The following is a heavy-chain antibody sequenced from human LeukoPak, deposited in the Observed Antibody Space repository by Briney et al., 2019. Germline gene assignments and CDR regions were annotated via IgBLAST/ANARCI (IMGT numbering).Heavy chain of an antibody. Sequence: GGSLRLSCAASGFTFSSYAMSWVRQAPGKGLEWVSAISGSGGSTYYADSVKGRFTISRDNSKNTLYLQMNSLRAEDTAVYYXXXXPPTMVRGTIHYWGQGTLVTVSS. V-gene: IGHV3-23*01. J-gene: IGHJ4*02. CDR1: GFTFSSYA. CDR2: ISGSGGST. D-gene: IGHD3-10*01. CDR3: XXXPPTMVRGTIHY.